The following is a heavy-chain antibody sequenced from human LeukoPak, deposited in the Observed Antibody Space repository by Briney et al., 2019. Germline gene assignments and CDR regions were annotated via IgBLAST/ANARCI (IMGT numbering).Heavy chain of an antibody. J-gene: IGHJ4*02. CDR1: GFTFSSYA. D-gene: IGHD6-13*01. CDR3: AREGDSSSWYGGGFDY. V-gene: IGHV3-30-3*01. CDR2: ISYDGSNK. Sequence: GGSLRLSCAASGFTFSSYAMHWVRQAPGKGLEWVAVISYDGSNKYYADSVKGRFTISRDNSKNTLYLQMNSPRAEDTAVYYCAREGDSSSWYGGGFDYWGQGTLVTVSS.